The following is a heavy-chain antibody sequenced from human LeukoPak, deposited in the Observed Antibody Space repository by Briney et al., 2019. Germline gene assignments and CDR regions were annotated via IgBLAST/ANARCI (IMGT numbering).Heavy chain of an antibody. J-gene: IGHJ6*02. V-gene: IGHV4-59*01. CDR2: IYYSGRT. D-gene: IGHD2-15*01. Sequence: SETLSLTCTVSGGSISTYYWSWIRQPPGKGLEWIGYIYYSGRTNYNPSLKSRVTISVDTSKSQFSLKLSSVTAADTAVYYCARAQLNVVVDFGMAVWGQGTTVTVSS. CDR3: ARAQLNVVVDFGMAV. CDR1: GGSISTYY.